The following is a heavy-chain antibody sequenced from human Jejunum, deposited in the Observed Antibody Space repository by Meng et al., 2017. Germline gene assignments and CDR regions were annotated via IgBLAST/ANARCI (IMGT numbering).Heavy chain of an antibody. CDR1: RFSLNTVGEG. Sequence: SGPTLVILTQTLTLTCPLSRFSLNTVGEGVAWIRQSPGEALEWLAVVYWNDDKDYSLSLKRRLTITKDTNKDQVVLTMTNMYSVDTATYFCAHRTLSDGYFDYWGLGTLVTVSS. D-gene: IGHD2-21*01. CDR2: VYWNDDK. V-gene: IGHV2-5*01. J-gene: IGHJ4*02. CDR3: AHRTLSDGYFDY.